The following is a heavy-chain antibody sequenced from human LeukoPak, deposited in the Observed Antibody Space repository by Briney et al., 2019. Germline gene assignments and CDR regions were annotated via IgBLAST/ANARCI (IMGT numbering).Heavy chain of an antibody. CDR1: EATFSTFA. CDR2: IIPIFGTA. J-gene: IGHJ6*02. D-gene: IGHD1-14*01. V-gene: IGHV1-69*13. Sequence: SVKVSCKAPEATFSTFAISWVHQALGQGLKWLGGIIPIFGTANYAQKSQGRVTITADESTSTAYMELSSLRSEDTAVYYCARDIRQSGGYYYGMDVWGQGTTVTVSS. CDR3: ARDIRQSGGYYYGMDV.